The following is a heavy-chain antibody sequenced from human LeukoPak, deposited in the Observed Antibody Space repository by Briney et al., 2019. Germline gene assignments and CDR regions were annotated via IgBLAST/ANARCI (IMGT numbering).Heavy chain of an antibody. V-gene: IGHV4-34*01. Sequence: SETLSLTCAVHGGSFTGYYWSSVRQPPGKGLEWIGEINHSGSTNYNPSLKSRVTISVDTSKNQFSLKLSSVTAADTAVYYLSRDFEVPAAISYYYMDVWGKGTTVTVSS. CDR3: SRDFEVPAAISYYYMDV. D-gene: IGHD2-2*01. J-gene: IGHJ6*03. CDR1: GGSFTGYY. CDR2: INHSGST.